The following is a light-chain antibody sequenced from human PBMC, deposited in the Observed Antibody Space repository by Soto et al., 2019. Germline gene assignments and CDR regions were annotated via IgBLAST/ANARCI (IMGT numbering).Light chain of an antibody. V-gene: IGKV1-39*01. CDR2: AAS. CDR3: QQSLSTHRT. CDR1: QTISDY. J-gene: IGKJ1*01. Sequence: DIQMTQSPSSLSASIGDRVTITCRASQTISDYLNWYQQKPGKAPKLLIYAASSLQGGVPSRFSGSGSGTDFTLTISGLQHEDFETYSCQQSLSTHRTFGQGTKVDLK.